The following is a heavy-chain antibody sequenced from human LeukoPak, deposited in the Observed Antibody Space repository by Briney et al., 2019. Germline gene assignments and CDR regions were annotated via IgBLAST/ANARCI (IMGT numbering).Heavy chain of an antibody. Sequence: GGSLRLSCAASGFTLSTYWMSWVRQAPGKGLEWVANIKQDGSEIYYMDSVKGRFTISRDNAKNSLYLQMNSLRAEDMAVYYCARDKIMGPTIFDYWGQGTLVTVSS. D-gene: IGHD1-26*01. CDR2: IKQDGSEI. J-gene: IGHJ4*02. CDR1: GFTLSTYW. V-gene: IGHV3-7*03. CDR3: ARDKIMGPTIFDY.